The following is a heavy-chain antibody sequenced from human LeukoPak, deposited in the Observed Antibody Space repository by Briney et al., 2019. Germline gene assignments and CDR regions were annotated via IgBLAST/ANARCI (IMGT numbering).Heavy chain of an antibody. CDR1: GYTFTGYY. D-gene: IGHD5-12*01. Sequence: ASVKVSCKASGYTFTGYYMHWVRQAPGQGLEWMGWINPNSGGTNYAQKFQGRVTMTRDTSISTAYMELSRLRSDDTAVYYCAKGYSGYDAHKTHLDYWGQGTLVTVSS. CDR2: INPNSGGT. J-gene: IGHJ4*02. CDR3: AKGYSGYDAHKTHLDY. V-gene: IGHV1-2*02.